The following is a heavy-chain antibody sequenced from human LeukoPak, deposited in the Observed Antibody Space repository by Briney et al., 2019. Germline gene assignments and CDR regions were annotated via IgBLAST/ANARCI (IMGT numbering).Heavy chain of an antibody. CDR3: ARDGRKTAAVDGDFDH. Sequence: PGGSLRLSCAASGFTFSSHSMNWVRQAPGRGLEWVSSISSDTSYIYYADSVKGRFTISRDNAKNSMYLQMNSLRAEDTAVYYCARDGRKTAAVDGDFDHWGQGTLVTVSS. V-gene: IGHV3-21*01. D-gene: IGHD2-21*01. CDR1: GFTFSSHS. J-gene: IGHJ4*02. CDR2: ISSDTSYI.